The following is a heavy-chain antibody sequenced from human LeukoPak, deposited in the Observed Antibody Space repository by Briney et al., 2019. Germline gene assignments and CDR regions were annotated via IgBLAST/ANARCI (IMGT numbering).Heavy chain of an antibody. CDR3: ARGPRNDP. D-gene: IGHD1-14*01. V-gene: IGHV1-8*01. CDR2: VHPNTGNT. Sequence: ASVKVSCKTSGYPFTTYEINWVRQAAGQGLEWMGWVHPNTGNTAYAQRFQGRVIMTRDTSISTAYMELSSLTSNDTAVYFCARGPRNDPWGQGTLVTVSS. CDR1: GYPFTTYE. J-gene: IGHJ5*02.